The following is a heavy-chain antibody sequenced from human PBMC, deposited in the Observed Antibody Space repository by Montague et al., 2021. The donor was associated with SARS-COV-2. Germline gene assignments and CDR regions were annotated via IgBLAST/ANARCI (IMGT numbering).Heavy chain of an antibody. Sequence: SETLSLTCTVSGGSISSSSYYWGWIRQPPGKGLEWIGSIYYSGSTYYNPSLKSRVTISVDTSKNQFSLKLSSVTAADTAVYYCARRLNYDILTGGALQYYHGMDVWGQGTTVTVSS. J-gene: IGHJ6*02. CDR1: GGSISSSSYY. D-gene: IGHD3-9*01. V-gene: IGHV4-39*01. CDR2: IYYSGST. CDR3: ARRLNYDILTGGALQYYHGMDV.